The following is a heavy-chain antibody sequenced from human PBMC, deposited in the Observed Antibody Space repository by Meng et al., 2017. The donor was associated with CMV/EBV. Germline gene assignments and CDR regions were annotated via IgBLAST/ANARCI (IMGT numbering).Heavy chain of an antibody. J-gene: IGHJ4*02. CDR3: ARGKVDARSAVALFDY. V-gene: IGHV1-2*02. D-gene: IGHD2-15*01. CDR2: INPNSGGT. Sequence: SGYTFTGYYMHWVRQAPGQGLEWMGWINPNSGGTNYAQKFQGRVTMTRDTSISTAYMELSRLRSDDTAVYYCARGKVDARSAVALFDYWGQGTLVTVSS. CDR1: GYTFTGYY.